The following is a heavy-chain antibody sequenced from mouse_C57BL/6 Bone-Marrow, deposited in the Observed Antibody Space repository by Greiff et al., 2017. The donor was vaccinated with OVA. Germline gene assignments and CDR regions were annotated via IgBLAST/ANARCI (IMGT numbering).Heavy chain of an antibody. V-gene: IGHV1-81*01. D-gene: IGHD2-2*01. Sequence: VKVVESGAELARPGASVKLSCKASGYTFTSYGISWVKQRTGQGLEWIGEIYPRSGNTYYNEKFKGKATLTADKSSSTAYMELRSLTSEDSAVYFCARRGYDGFAYWGQGTLVTVSA. CDR3: ARRGYDGFAY. CDR1: GYTFTSYG. CDR2: IYPRSGNT. J-gene: IGHJ3*01.